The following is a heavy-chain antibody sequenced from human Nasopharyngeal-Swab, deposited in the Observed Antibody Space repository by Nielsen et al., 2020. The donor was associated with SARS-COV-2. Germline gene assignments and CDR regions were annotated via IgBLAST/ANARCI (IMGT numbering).Heavy chain of an antibody. CDR3: ARQGDYDILTGYGY. CDR2: IYWDDDK. J-gene: IGHJ4*02. Sequence: SGPTLVKPTQTLTLTCTFSGFSLSTSGVGVGWIRQPPGKALEWLALIYWDDDKRYSPSLKSRLTITKDTSKNQVVLTMTNMDPVDTATYYRARQGDYDILTGYGYWGQGTPVTVSS. V-gene: IGHV2-5*02. CDR1: GFSLSTSGVG. D-gene: IGHD3-9*01.